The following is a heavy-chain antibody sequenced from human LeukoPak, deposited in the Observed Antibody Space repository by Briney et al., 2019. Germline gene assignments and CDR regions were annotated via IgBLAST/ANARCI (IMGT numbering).Heavy chain of an antibody. Sequence: GGSLRLSCAASGFTFDDYAMHWVRQPPGKGLEWVSGIGWNSDIIGYGDSVKGRFTISRDNAKNSLYLQMNSLRAEDTAVYYCARDHFTVAGNLDFWGQGTLVTVSS. CDR1: GFTFDDYA. CDR2: IGWNSDII. V-gene: IGHV3-9*01. CDR3: ARDHFTVAGNLDF. J-gene: IGHJ4*02. D-gene: IGHD6-19*01.